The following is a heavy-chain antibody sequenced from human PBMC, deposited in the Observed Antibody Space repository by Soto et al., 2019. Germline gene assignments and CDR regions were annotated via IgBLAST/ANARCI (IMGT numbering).Heavy chain of an antibody. CDR2: IYYSGST. CDR1: GGSISSYY. J-gene: IGHJ4*02. D-gene: IGHD5-18*01. CDR3: ARGGYSYGPPPLDY. V-gene: IGHV4-59*01. Sequence: QVQLQESGPGLVKPSETLSLTCTVSGGSISSYYWSWIRQPPGKGLEWIGYIYYSGSTNYNPSLKSRVTISVDTSKNQFSLKLSSVTAADTAVYYCARGGYSYGPPPLDYWGQGTLVTVSS.